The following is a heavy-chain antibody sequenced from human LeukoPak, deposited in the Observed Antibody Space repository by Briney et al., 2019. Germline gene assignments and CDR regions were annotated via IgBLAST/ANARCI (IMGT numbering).Heavy chain of an antibody. CDR1: GFTFSSYA. J-gene: IGHJ4*02. D-gene: IGHD3-9*01. CDR2: ISGSGGST. CDR3: AKDANFDRFSYYFDY. V-gene: IGHV3-23*01. Sequence: GGSLRLSCAASGFTFSSYAMSWVRQAPGKGLEWVSAISGSGGSTYYADSVMGRFTISRDNSKNTLYLQMNSLRAEDTAVYYCAKDANFDRFSYYFDYWGQGTLVTVSS.